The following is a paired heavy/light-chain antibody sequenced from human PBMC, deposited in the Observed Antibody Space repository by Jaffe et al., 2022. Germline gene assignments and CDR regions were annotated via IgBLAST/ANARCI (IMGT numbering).Heavy chain of an antibody. CDR2: ISSSSSTI. CDR1: GFSFSDYS. CDR3: ARDQYCSGGSCSYDAFDI. V-gene: IGHV3-48*01. Sequence: EVQLVESGGGLVQPGGSLRLSCAASGFSFSDYSMNWVRQAPGKGLEWVSYISSSSSTIYYADSVKGRFTISRDNAKNSLYLQMNGLRAEDTAVYYCARDQYCSGGSCSYDAFDIWGQGTMVTVSS. J-gene: IGHJ3*02. D-gene: IGHD2-15*01.
Light chain of an antibody. Sequence: QAVLTQPASLSASPGASASLTCTLRSGINVGTYRIYWYQQKPGSPPQYLLRYMSDSDNQQGSGVPSRFSGSKDASANAGILLISGLQSEDEADYYCMIWHSSAYVFGTGTKVTVL. CDR2: YMSDSDN. CDR1: SGINVGTYR. J-gene: IGLJ1*01. CDR3: MIWHSSAYV. V-gene: IGLV5-45*01.